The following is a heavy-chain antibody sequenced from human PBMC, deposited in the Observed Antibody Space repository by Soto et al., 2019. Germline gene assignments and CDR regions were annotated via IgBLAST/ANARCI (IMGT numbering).Heavy chain of an antibody. CDR3: ARDSGGLDY. J-gene: IGHJ4*02. Sequence: SSETLSLTSTVSGGNISSYYWSWIRQPPGKGLEWIGYIYYSGSTNYNPPLKSRVTISVDTSKNQFSLKLSSVTAADTAVYYCARDSGGLDYWGQGTLVTVSS. CDR2: IYYSGST. V-gene: IGHV4-59*01. D-gene: IGHD3-16*01. CDR1: GGNISSYY.